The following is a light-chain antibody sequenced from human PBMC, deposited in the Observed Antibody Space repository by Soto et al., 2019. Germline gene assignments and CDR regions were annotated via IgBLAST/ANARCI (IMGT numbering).Light chain of an antibody. CDR3: CSYAGNYFVV. J-gene: IGLJ2*01. V-gene: IGLV2-11*01. CDR2: DVT. Sequence: QSALTQPRSVYGSTGQSVTISCTGTSSDVGAYNYVSWYQQHPGKAPKLIVYDVTKRPSGVPDRFSGSKSGNTASLTISGLQAEDEADYYCCSYAGNYFVVFGGGTKVTVL. CDR1: SSDVGAYNY.